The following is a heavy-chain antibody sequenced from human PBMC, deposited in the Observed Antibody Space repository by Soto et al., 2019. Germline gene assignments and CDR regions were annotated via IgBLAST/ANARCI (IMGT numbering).Heavy chain of an antibody. CDR3: ARHDSGELPPHDYGMDV. J-gene: IGHJ6*02. V-gene: IGHV5-51*01. CDR1: GYSFTSYW. D-gene: IGHD1-26*01. CDR2: IYPGDSDT. Sequence: PGESLKISCKGSGYSFTSYWIGWVRQMPGKGLEWMGIIYPGDSDTRYSPSFQGQVTISADKSISTAYLQWSSLKASDTAMYYCARHDSGELPPHDYGMDVWGQGTTVTVS.